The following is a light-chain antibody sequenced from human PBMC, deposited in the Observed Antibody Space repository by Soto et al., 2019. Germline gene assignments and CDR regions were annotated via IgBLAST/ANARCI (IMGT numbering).Light chain of an antibody. J-gene: IGKJ4*01. CDR2: GAF. CDR3: QQDNKWPLT. CDR1: QSVAGN. V-gene: IGKV3-15*01. Sequence: EIVMTQSPATLSVSPGEGATLSCWASQSVAGNLAWYQQKPGQAPRLLIYGAFTRATGIPATFSGSGSGTEFTHTISSLQSEDFAVYYCQQDNKWPLTFGGGTKVEIK.